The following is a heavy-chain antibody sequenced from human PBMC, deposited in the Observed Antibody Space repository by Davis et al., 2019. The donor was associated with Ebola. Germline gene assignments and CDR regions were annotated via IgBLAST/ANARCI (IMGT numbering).Heavy chain of an antibody. V-gene: IGHV3-30*07. CDR3: AKSGLSFGVVKYHYGMDV. CDR2: ISSDGNRD. D-gene: IGHD3-3*01. J-gene: IGHJ6*04. Sequence: PGGSLRLSCAASGFTFSYFAMHWVRQAPGKGLEWVTLISSDGNRDHYADSVKGRFTISRDNSKKTLYLQMNSLRAEDTAVYYCAKSGLSFGVVKYHYGMDVWGKGTMVTVSS. CDR1: GFTFSYFA.